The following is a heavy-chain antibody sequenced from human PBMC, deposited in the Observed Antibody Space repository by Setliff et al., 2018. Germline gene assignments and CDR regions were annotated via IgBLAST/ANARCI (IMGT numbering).Heavy chain of an antibody. CDR2: IDYDGLGT. CDR1: GFTFDDYA. J-gene: IGHJ4*02. D-gene: IGHD2-15*01. Sequence: LRLSCAASGFTFDDYAMHWVRQRPGKGLEWVGLIDYDGLGTDYTASVKGRFITSRDNTKNSLFLQMNALRNDDTALYYCVRFRGGYFEHWGQGALVTVSS. CDR3: VRFRGGYFEH. V-gene: IGHV3-43D*04.